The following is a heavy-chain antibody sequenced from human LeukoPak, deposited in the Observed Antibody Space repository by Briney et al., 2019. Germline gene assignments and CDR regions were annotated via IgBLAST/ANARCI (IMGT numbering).Heavy chain of an antibody. CDR1: GFTFSSYN. CDR2: ISSSSTTI. CDR3: ARDKGTSCLSSFDY. D-gene: IGHD6-6*01. V-gene: IGHV3-48*01. Sequence: GGSLRLSCAASGFTFSSYNMNWVRQAPGKGLEWVSYISSSSTTIDYADSVKGRFTISRDNSKNTLCLQMNSLRAADTAVYYCARDKGTSCLSSFDYWGQGTLVTVSS. J-gene: IGHJ4*02.